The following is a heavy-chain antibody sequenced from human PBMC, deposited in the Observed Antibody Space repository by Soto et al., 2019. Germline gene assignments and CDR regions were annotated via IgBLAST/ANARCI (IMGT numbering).Heavy chain of an antibody. D-gene: IGHD1-26*01. CDR2: ISGYNGNT. CDR3: ARDSSASYFDWIDY. V-gene: IGHV1-18*04. Sequence: QVQLVQSGAEVKKPGASVKVSCKASGYTFTSYGISWVRQAPGQGLEWMGWISGYNGNTNYAQKLQGRVTVTTDTSTSTAYMEVTSLRSDDTAVYYCARDSSASYFDWIDYWGQGTLVTVSS. CDR1: GYTFTSYG. J-gene: IGHJ4*02.